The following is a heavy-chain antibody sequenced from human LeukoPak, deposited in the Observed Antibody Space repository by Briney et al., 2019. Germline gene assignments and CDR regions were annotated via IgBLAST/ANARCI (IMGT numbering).Heavy chain of an antibody. V-gene: IGHV1-2*02. CDR2: INPNGGGT. D-gene: IGHD2-21*01. CDR1: GYTFTGYY. J-gene: IGHJ5*02. Sequence: ASVKVSCKASGYTFTGYYMHWVRQAPGQGLEWMGWINPNGGGTNYAQKFQGRVTMTRDTSINTAHMELSRLRSDDTAVYYCVRSIFSSFDPWGLGTLVTVSS. CDR3: VRSIFSSFDP.